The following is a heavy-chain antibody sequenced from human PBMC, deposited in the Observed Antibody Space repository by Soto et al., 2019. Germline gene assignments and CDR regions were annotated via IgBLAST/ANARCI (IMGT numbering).Heavy chain of an antibody. V-gene: IGHV3-23*01. J-gene: IGHJ6*02. CDR2: ISGSGGST. CDR1: GFTFSSYA. D-gene: IGHD2-15*01. Sequence: PGGSLRLSCAASGFTFSSYAMSWVRQAPGKGLEWVSAISGSGGSTYYADSVKGRFTISRDNSKNTLYLQMNSLRAEDTAVYYCAKESRTVVTRPYYYGMDVWGQGTTGTVSS. CDR3: AKESRTVVTRPYYYGMDV.